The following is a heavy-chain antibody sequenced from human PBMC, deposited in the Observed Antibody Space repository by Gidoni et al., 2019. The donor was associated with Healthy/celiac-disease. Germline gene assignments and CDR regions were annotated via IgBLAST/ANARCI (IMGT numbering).Heavy chain of an antibody. Sequence: QVQLVGSGGGVVQPGRSLGLSCAASGFTFSSYAMRWVRQAPGKGLEWVAVISYSGSNKYYADSGRGLFTISRDNSKNTLYLQMNSLRAEETAVYYCARDTVEELRFFDYWGQGTLVTVSS. CDR3: ARDTVEELRFFDY. J-gene: IGHJ4*02. D-gene: IGHD1-7*01. V-gene: IGHV3-30-3*01. CDR2: ISYSGSNK. CDR1: GFTFSSYA.